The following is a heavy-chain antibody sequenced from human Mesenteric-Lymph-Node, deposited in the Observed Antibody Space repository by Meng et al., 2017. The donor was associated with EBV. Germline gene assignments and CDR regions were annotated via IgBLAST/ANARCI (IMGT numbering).Heavy chain of an antibody. CDR1: GYTFTSYG. CDR2: IDTNTGNP. Sequence: QVTGVQSGAEVKKAGASVKVSCKASGYTFTSYGISWVRQAPGQGLEWMGWIDTNTGNPTFAQGFTGRFVFSLDTSVSTAYLQISSLKAEDAAVYYCARGLSAAAGTVWGQGTLVTVSS. CDR3: ARGLSAAAGTV. J-gene: IGHJ4*02. V-gene: IGHV7-4-1*02. D-gene: IGHD6-13*01.